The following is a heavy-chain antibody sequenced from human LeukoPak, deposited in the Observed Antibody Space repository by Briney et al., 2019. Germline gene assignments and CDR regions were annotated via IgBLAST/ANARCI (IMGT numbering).Heavy chain of an antibody. V-gene: IGHV3-23*01. CDR1: GFTFSSYA. CDR2: ISGSGGST. CDR3: VCLCVTMIVVVTDYMDV. J-gene: IGHJ6*03. D-gene: IGHD3-22*01. Sequence: PGGXXRLSCAASGFTFSSYAMSWVRQAPGKGLEWVSAISGSGGSTYYADSVKGRFTISRDNSKNTLYLQMNRLRAEDTAVYYCVCLCVTMIVVVTDYMDVWGKGTPVTVSS.